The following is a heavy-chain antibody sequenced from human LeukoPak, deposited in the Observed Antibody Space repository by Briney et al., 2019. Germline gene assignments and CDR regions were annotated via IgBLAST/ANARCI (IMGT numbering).Heavy chain of an antibody. CDR2: ISSSSYI. CDR1: GFTFSSYS. CDR3: ARDRATVTTLASFDY. V-gene: IGHV3-21*01. Sequence: PGGSLRLSCAASGFTFSSYSMNWVRQAPGKGLEWVSSISSSSYIYYADSVKGRFTISRDNAKNSLYLQMNSLRAEDTAVYYCARDRATVTTLASFDYWGQGTLVTVSS. D-gene: IGHD4-17*01. J-gene: IGHJ4*02.